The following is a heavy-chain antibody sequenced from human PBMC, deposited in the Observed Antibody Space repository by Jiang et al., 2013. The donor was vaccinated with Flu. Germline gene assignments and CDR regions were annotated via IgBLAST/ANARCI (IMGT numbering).Heavy chain of an antibody. J-gene: IGHJ4*02. CDR1: GFSFRYYA. D-gene: IGHD3-3*01. CDR2: ISSGRGDT. CDR3: AKEIFGAGDDN. V-gene: IGHV3-23*01. Sequence: VQLLESGGGLVQPGGSLRLSCAASGFSFRYYAMSWVRQAPGKGLEWISGISSGRGDTSYADSVQGRFTISRDNSNNTLYLQMNRLRAEDTAVYYCAKEIFGAGDDNWGQGTLVTVSS.